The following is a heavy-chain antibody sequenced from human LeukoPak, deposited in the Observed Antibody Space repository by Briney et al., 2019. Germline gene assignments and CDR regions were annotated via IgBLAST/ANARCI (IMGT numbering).Heavy chain of an antibody. Sequence: GGSLRLSCAASGFTFSNYWMSWVRQAPGKGLEWVANIDPDGSETQYVGSVKGRFTTSGDNAKNSLYLQMNSLRAEDTAIYYCARIWYFGDNNWRYFDYWGQRTLVTVSS. V-gene: IGHV3-7*01. D-gene: IGHD1-20*01. CDR3: ARIWYFGDNNWRYFDY. CDR2: IDPDGSET. J-gene: IGHJ4*02. CDR1: GFTFSNYW.